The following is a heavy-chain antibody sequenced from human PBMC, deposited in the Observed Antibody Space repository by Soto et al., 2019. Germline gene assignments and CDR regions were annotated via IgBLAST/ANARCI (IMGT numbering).Heavy chain of an antibody. CDR3: ARGGAAAGPSWGYYYYYYGMDV. D-gene: IGHD6-13*01. CDR1: GGAISSYY. Sequence: PSETLSLTCTVPGGAISSYYWSWIRHPPGKGLEWIGYIYYSGSTNYNPSLKSRVTISVYTSKNQFSLKLSSVTAADTAVYYCARGGAAAGPSWGYYYYYYGMDVWGQGTTVTVSS. V-gene: IGHV4-59*01. J-gene: IGHJ6*02. CDR2: IYYSGST.